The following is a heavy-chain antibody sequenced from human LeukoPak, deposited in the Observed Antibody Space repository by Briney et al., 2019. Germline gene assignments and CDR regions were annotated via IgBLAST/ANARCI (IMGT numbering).Heavy chain of an antibody. CDR1: GFTLSDFG. J-gene: IGHJ4*02. CDR2: LSYDGSNR. V-gene: IGHV3-30*03. Sequence: GGSLRLSCAVSGFTLSDFGMHWVRQAPGKGLEWLTVLSYDGSNRYYADSVKGRFTISRDISKNTLYLQMHTLRPEDTAVYYCAMASDFRDELDFWGQGTLVTVSS. D-gene: IGHD5-12*01. CDR3: AMASDFRDELDF.